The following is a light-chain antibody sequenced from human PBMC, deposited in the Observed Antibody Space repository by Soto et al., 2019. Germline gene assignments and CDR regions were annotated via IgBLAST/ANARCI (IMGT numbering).Light chain of an antibody. V-gene: IGLV2-14*01. CDR3: SSYTSSSTYVV. CDR2: DVS. J-gene: IGLJ2*01. Sequence: QSALTQPASVSGSPGQSSTISCTGTSSDVGGYNYVSWYQQHPGKAPKLMIYDVSNRPSGVSNRFSGSKSGNTASLTISGIQAEDEADYYCSSYTSSSTYVVFGGGTTVTVL. CDR1: SSDVGGYNY.